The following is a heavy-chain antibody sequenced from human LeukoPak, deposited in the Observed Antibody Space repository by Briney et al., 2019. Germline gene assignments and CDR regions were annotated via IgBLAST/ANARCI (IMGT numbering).Heavy chain of an antibody. CDR1: GLTFSTYS. CDR2: ISSDSGAR. Sequence: GGSLRLSCGASGLTFSTYSMNWVRQAPGKGLEWVSYISSDSGARYYADSVKGRFTISRDNAMNSLYLQMNSLRAEDTAVYYCARATQPGFDPWGQGTLVTVSS. J-gene: IGHJ5*02. CDR3: ARATQPGFDP. V-gene: IGHV3-48*01. D-gene: IGHD2-15*01.